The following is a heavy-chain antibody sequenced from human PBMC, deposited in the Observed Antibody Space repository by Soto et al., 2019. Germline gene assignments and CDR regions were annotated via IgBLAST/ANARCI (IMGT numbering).Heavy chain of an antibody. V-gene: IGHV4-61*01. J-gene: IGHJ3*02. CDR2: IYYSGST. D-gene: IGHD3-16*01. CDR3: ARWGTGDWDQADAFDI. Sequence: QVQLQESGPGLVKPSETLSLTCTVSGGSVSSGSYYWSWIRQPPGKGLEWIGYIYYSGSTNYNTSLKSRVTISVDTSKNQFSLKLSSVTAADTAVYYCARWGTGDWDQADAFDIWGQGTMVTVSS. CDR1: GGSVSSGSYY.